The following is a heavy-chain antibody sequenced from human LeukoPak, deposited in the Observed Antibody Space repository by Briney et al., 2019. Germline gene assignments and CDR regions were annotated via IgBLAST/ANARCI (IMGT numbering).Heavy chain of an antibody. CDR1: GGSISSRPYY. J-gene: IGHJ6*03. Sequence: NPSETLSLTCTVPGGSISSRPYYWGWVRQPPGKGLEWIGTISYSGTTYYSPSLKSRVTISLDTSKNQFSLKLSSVTAADTAIYYCARDFSSSSTVYYYYYMDVWGKGTTVTVSS. CDR2: ISYSGTT. V-gene: IGHV4-39*07. D-gene: IGHD6-6*01. CDR3: ARDFSSSSTVYYYYYMDV.